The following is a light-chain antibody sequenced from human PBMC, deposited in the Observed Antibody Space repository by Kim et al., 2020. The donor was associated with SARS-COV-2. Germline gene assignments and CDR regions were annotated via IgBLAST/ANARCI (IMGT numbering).Light chain of an antibody. J-gene: IGKJ2*01. CDR1: ESIDSK. CDR2: GAS. CDR3: QQYKDWYT. Sequence: LSVSPGGRATLSCRASESIDSKLAWYQQGPGQAPRLLIYGASTRAAGIPARFSGGGSGTDFTLTSSSLQSEDLVVYYCQQYKDWYTFGQGTKLEI. V-gene: IGKV3-15*01.